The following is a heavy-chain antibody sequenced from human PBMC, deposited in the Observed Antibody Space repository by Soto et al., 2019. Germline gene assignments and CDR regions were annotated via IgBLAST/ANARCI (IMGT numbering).Heavy chain of an antibody. V-gene: IGHV4-59*01. D-gene: IGHD2-2*01. Sequence: QVQLQESGPGLVKPSETLSLTCTVSGGSISSYYWSWIRQPPGKGLEWIGYIYYSGSTNYNPSLKSRVTISVDTSKNQFSLKLSSVTAADTAVYYCARDGLPAAMWSWDNWFDPWGQGTLVTVSS. CDR2: IYYSGST. CDR1: GGSISSYY. J-gene: IGHJ5*02. CDR3: ARDGLPAAMWSWDNWFDP.